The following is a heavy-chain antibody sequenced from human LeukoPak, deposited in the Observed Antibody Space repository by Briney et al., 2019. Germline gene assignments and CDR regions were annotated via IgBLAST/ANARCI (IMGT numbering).Heavy chain of an antibody. V-gene: IGHV4-4*02. J-gene: IGHJ4*02. CDR2: IYHSGSP. CDR3: ARATPGGYFDY. Sequence: SETLSLTCTVSGGSISSSNWWIWVRQPPGRGLEWIGEIYHSGSPNYNPSLKSRVTISVDKSKNQFSLKLSSVTAADTAVYYCARATPGGYFDYWGQGTLVTVSS. CDR1: GGSISSSNW. D-gene: IGHD5-12*01.